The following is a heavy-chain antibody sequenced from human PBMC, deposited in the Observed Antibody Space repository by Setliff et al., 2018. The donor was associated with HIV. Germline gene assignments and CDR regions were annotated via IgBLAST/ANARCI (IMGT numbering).Heavy chain of an antibody. Sequence: GASVKVSCKASGYTFINYAMNWVRQAPGQGLEWMGWINTLIGSPTYAQAFTGRFVFSVDTSVTTAYLQFSGLKADVTAVYYGARALYGDYGGDLNWLDPWGQGTLVTVSS. CDR1: GYTFINYA. V-gene: IGHV7-4-1*02. J-gene: IGHJ5*02. D-gene: IGHD4-17*01. CDR2: INTLIGSP. CDR3: ARALYGDYGGDLNWLDP.